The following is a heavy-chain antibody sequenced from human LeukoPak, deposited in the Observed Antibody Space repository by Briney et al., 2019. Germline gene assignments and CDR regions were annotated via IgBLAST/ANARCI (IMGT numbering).Heavy chain of an antibody. CDR1: GFIFSSYS. D-gene: IGHD6-13*01. CDR3: AGPRGSSSWCYFDY. Sequence: GGSLRLSCAASGFIFSSYSMNWVRQAPGKGLEWVSSISSSSSYIYYADSVKGRFTISRDNAKNSLYLQMNSLRAEDTAVYYCAGPRGSSSWCYFDYWGQGTLVTVSS. V-gene: IGHV3-21*01. CDR2: ISSSSSYI. J-gene: IGHJ4*02.